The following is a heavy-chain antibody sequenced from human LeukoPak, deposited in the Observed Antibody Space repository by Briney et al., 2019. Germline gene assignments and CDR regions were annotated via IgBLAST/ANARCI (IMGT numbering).Heavy chain of an antibody. CDR3: ARGGSIAAAAGGLDY. J-gene: IGHJ4*02. CDR2: IYSGGNI. Sequence: PGGSLRPSCAASGFIVSDNYMSWVRQAPGKGLEWVSVIYSGGNIYYADSVKGRFTVSRDNSKNTLYLQMYSLRAEDTAVYYCARGGSIAAAAGGLDYWGQGTLVTVSS. CDR1: GFIVSDNY. D-gene: IGHD6-13*01. V-gene: IGHV3-53*01.